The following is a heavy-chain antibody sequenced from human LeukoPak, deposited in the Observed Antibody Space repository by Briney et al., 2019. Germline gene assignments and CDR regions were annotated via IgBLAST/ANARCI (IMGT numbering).Heavy chain of an antibody. J-gene: IGHJ4*02. CDR2: INPNSGGT. D-gene: IGHD3-10*01. CDR3: GTAMVRGPVTH. Sequence: ASVKVSCKASGYTFTGYYMHWVRQAPGQGLEWMGRINPNSGGTNYAQKFQGRVTMTRDTSISTAYMELSRLRSDDTALYYCGTAMVRGPVTHWGQGTLVPVSS. CDR1: GYTFTGYY. V-gene: IGHV1-2*06.